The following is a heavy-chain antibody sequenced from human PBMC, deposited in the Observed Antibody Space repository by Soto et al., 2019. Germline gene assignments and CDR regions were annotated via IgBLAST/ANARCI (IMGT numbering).Heavy chain of an antibody. J-gene: IGHJ4*02. D-gene: IGHD2-21*02. CDR1: GFSLSTIGVG. Sequence: QITLKESGPTLVKPTQTLTLTCTFSGFSLSTIGVGVGWIRQPPGEALEWLALIYWDGNKRYSPSLKSRLTITKDTSNTPLILTVTNMDPADTAASCCAHSRISVFGVTAIHFHTWGQGTLVAVSS. CDR3: AHSRISVFGVTAIHFHT. V-gene: IGHV2-5*02. CDR2: IYWDGNK.